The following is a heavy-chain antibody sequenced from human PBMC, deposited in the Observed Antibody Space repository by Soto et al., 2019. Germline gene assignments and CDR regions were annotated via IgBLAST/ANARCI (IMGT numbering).Heavy chain of an antibody. CDR2: ISSGGNT. D-gene: IGHD3-16*01. CDR3: AREFRLGAVDTAGFDY. J-gene: IGHJ4*02. V-gene: IGHV3-23*01. CDR1: GFTFSSYH. Sequence: EVQLLESGGGLVQPGGSLRLSCAASGFTFSSYHMSWVRQAPGTGLEWVSAISSGGNTYYADSVKGRFTIFRDNSNNMMYLQLKGLRADDTAVSYSAREFRLGAVDTAGFDYWGQGTLVNVSS.